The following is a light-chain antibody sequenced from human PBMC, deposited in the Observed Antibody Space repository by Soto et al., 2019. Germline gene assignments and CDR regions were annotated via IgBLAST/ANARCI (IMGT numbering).Light chain of an antibody. V-gene: IGLV1-47*02. J-gene: IGLJ1*01. CDR2: NNY. Sequence: QSVLTQPPSASGTPGQGVTISCSGSSSNIGSNYVYWYQQLPGTAPKLLIYNNYQRPSGVPDRLSGSKSGTSASLAISGLRSEDEADYFCSAWDASLSGYVFGAGTKVTVL. CDR1: SSNIGSNY. CDR3: SAWDASLSGYV.